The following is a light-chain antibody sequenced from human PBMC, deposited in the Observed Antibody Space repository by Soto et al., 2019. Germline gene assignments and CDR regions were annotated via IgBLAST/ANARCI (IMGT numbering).Light chain of an antibody. J-gene: IGLJ1*01. CDR1: SSDFGSYKF. CDR2: DTN. Sequence: QSALTQPASVSGSPGQSVTISCTGTSSDFGSYKFVSWYQHHPGKVPKVIIYDTNKRLSGASDRFAGSKSGNTASLTISGLQAEDEADYYCFSFTSPNTHVFGSGTKLTVL. V-gene: IGLV2-23*01. CDR3: FSFTSPNTHV.